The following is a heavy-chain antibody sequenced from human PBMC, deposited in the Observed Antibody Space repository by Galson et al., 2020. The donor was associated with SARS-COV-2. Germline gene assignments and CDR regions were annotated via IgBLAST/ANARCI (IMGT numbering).Heavy chain of an antibody. CDR3: ARDIWYYDSSAYPTSAPDY. Sequence: SETLSLTCTVSGDSISSSTYYWGWIRQPPGKGLEWIGSIYYSGNTYYNPSLKSRVTISVDTSKNQFSLKLTSVTAADTAVYYCARDIWYYDSSAYPTSAPDYCCQGTLVTVSS. J-gene: IGHJ4*02. CDR1: GDSISSSTYY. CDR2: IYYSGNT. V-gene: IGHV4-39*07. D-gene: IGHD3-22*01.